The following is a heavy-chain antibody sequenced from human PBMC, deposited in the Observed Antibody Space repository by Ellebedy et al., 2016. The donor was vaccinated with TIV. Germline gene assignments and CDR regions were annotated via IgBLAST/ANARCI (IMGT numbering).Heavy chain of an antibody. CDR3: ARHNCGGDCYSRFFADY. D-gene: IGHD2-21*01. CDR2: IYPGDSDT. V-gene: IGHV5-51*01. J-gene: IGHJ4*02. Sequence: GGSLRLXXKGSGYSFTSYWIGWVRQMPGKGLEWMGIIYPGDSDTRYSPSFQGQVTISADKSISTAYLQWSSLKASDTAMYYCARHNCGGDCYSRFFADYWGQGTLVTVSS. CDR1: GYSFTSYW.